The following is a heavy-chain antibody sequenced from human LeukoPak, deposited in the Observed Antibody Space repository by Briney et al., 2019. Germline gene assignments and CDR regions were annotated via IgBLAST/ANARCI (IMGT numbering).Heavy chain of an antibody. D-gene: IGHD3-10*02. CDR3: ASYFVPYYYMDV. V-gene: IGHV3-7*01. J-gene: IGHJ6*03. CDR2: IKQDGSEK. CDR1: GFTFSSYW. Sequence: PGGSLRLSCAASGFTFSSYWMSWVRQAPGKGLEWVANIKQDGSEKYYVDSVKGRFTIFRDNAKNSLYLQMNSLRAEDTAVYYCASYFVPYYYMDVWGKGTTVTVSS.